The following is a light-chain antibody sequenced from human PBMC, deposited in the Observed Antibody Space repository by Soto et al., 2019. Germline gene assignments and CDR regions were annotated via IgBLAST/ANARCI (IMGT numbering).Light chain of an antibody. CDR2: DAS. Sequence: EIVLTQSPATLSLSPGERATLCFRASQSVNNYLAWYQQRPGQAPRLLIYDASNRATGIPARFSGSGSGTDFTLTISSLEPEDFAVYYCQHRNNRPFSFGPGTKVDI. CDR1: QSVNNY. CDR3: QHRNNRPFS. J-gene: IGKJ3*01. V-gene: IGKV3-11*01.